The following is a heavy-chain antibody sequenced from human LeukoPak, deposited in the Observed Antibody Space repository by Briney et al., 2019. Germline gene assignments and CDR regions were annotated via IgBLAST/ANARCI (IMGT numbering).Heavy chain of an antibody. J-gene: IGHJ4*02. Sequence: AGGSLRLSCAASGFVFSRDEMNWVRQAPGKGLEWVSSITSSGTTIYYGDSVKGRFTISGDNAKNSLYLQMDSLRAEDTAVYYCARGDTNRGNFDSWGQGTLVTVSS. CDR1: GFVFSRDE. V-gene: IGHV3-48*03. D-gene: IGHD1-14*01. CDR2: ITSSGTTI. CDR3: ARGDTNRGNFDS.